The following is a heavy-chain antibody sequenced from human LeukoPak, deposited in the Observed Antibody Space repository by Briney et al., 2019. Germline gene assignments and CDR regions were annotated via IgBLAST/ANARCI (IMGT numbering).Heavy chain of an antibody. D-gene: IGHD6-13*01. J-gene: IGHJ6*04. V-gene: IGHV3-21*01. CDR2: ISSSSSYI. CDR1: GFTFSSYS. CDR3: ARDGRQQLKNQYYYYGLDV. Sequence: GRSLTLSCAASGFTFSSYSMNWVRQAPGKGLEWVSSISSSSSYIYYADSVKGSFTNTSDNAKNSLYLQMNSQSAEDTAVYYCARDGRQQLKNQYYYYGLDVWGKGTTVTVSS.